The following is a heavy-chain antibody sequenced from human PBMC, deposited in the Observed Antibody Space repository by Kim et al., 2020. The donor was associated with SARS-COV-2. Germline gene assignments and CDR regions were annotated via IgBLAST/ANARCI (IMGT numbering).Heavy chain of an antibody. CDR2: IYSGGST. Sequence: GGSLRLSCAASGFTVSSNYMSWVRQAAGRGLEWVSVIYSGGSTHYADSVKGRFTISRDNSKNELYLQMNSQRADDTAVYYFAREASDGWFDPWGQGTLDT. CDR3: AREASDGWFDP. V-gene: IGHV3-53*01. CDR1: GFTVSSNY. J-gene: IGHJ5*02.